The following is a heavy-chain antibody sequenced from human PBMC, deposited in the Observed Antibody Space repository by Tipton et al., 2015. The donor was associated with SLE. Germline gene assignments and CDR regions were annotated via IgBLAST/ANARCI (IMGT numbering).Heavy chain of an antibody. D-gene: IGHD2-15*01. J-gene: IGHJ6*02. CDR1: GDSLSSDTYY. CDR2: VYESGTT. V-gene: IGHV4-39*07. Sequence: TLSLTCTVSGDSLSSDTYYWGWIRQPPGKGLEWIGSVYESGTTYYNPSLKSRVTMSVDTSKTQFSLKLSSLTAADTAVYYCARVVTVVATHYYDMDVWGQGTTVTVSS. CDR3: ARVVTVVATHYYDMDV.